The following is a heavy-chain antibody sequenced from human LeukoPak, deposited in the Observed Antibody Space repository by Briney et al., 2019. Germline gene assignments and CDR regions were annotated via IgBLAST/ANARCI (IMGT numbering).Heavy chain of an antibody. V-gene: IGHV4-59*11. D-gene: IGHD4-11*01. CDR2: VYYTGST. J-gene: IGHJ6*03. CDR1: GGSISRHY. CDR3: ASAKAWDPDYSNWGYYYYYYMDV. Sequence: PSETLSLTCTVSGGSISRHYWSWIRQPPGKGLEWIGYVYYTGSTNYNPSLKSRVTISVDTSKNQFSLKLSSVTAADTAVYYCASAKAWDPDYSNWGYYYYYYMDVWGKGTTVTVSS.